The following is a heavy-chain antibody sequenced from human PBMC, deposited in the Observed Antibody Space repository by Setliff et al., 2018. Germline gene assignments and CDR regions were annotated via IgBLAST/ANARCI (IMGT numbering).Heavy chain of an antibody. CDR2: ISGDSLYI. CDR1: GFAFSTYS. D-gene: IGHD6-19*01. V-gene: IGHV3-23*01. J-gene: IGHJ4*02. CDR3: ANHNPARRAVAGTPLDY. Sequence: GGSLRLSCAASGFAFSTYSMSWVRQAPGKGPEWVSAISGDSLYIYYLDSVKGRFTISRDNSRNTLYLQMHSLRAEDTAIYYCANHNPARRAVAGTPLDYWGQGTLVTVSS.